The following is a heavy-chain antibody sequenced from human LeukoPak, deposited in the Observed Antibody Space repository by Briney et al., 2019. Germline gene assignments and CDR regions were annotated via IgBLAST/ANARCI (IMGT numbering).Heavy chain of an antibody. CDR3: AKDDDNNAKLLPDS. J-gene: IGHJ4*02. Sequence: PGGSLRLSCAVSGFTFSNYGMSWVRQAPGKGLEWVSVISSSGGSTYYADSVKGRFTISRDNSKNTLYLQMNGLRAEDTAVYYCAKDDDNNAKLLPDSWGQGTLVTVSS. CDR1: GFTFSNYG. CDR2: ISSSGGST. D-gene: IGHD3-9*01. V-gene: IGHV3-23*01.